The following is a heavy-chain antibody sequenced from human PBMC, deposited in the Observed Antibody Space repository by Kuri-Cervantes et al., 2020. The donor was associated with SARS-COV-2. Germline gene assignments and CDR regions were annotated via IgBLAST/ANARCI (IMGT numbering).Heavy chain of an antibody. Sequence: GESLKISCATSGFTFSNHAMHWVRQAPGKGLEWVSGISISGGTTFYADSVKGRFTISRDNSRNIVYLQMNSLRPEDTALYYCTREAYDYNMGFDSWGQGTLVTVSS. CDR3: TREAYDYNMGFDS. J-gene: IGHJ4*02. V-gene: IGHV3-23*01. CDR2: ISISGGTT. CDR1: GFTFSNHA. D-gene: IGHD4-11*01.